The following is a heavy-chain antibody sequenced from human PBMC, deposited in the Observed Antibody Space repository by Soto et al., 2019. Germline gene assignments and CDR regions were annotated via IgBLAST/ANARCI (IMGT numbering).Heavy chain of an antibody. CDR3: AKDQMYYYDSRTFDY. D-gene: IGHD3-22*01. J-gene: IGHJ4*02. Sequence: GGSLRLSWAASGFTFSIYGMHWVRQAPGKGLEWVAVISYDGSNKYYADAVKGRFTISRDNSKNTLYLQMNSLRAEDTAVYYCAKDQMYYYDSRTFDYWGQGTLVTVSS. CDR2: ISYDGSNK. V-gene: IGHV3-30*18. CDR1: GFTFSIYG.